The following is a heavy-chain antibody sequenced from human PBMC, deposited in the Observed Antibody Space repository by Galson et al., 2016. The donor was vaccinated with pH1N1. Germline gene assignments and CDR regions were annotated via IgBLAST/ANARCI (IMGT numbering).Heavy chain of an antibody. J-gene: IGHJ3*02. CDR3: ARHSASGFPGIEVAARRRPLDM. V-gene: IGHV4-34*01. Sequence: SETLSLTCALYGVSFSGHYWSWIRQSPGKGLEWIGEISHSGRSDYNPSLEGRVTVSIDTSMNQFSLNLMSVAAADTAVYYCARHSASGFPGIEVAARRRPLDMWGPGTMVSVSS. D-gene: IGHD6-19*01. CDR1: GVSFSGHY. CDR2: ISHSGRS.